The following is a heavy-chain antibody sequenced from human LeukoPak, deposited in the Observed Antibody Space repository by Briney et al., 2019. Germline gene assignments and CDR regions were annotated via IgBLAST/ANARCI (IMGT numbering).Heavy chain of an antibody. CDR2: IYHSGST. J-gene: IGHJ4*02. V-gene: IGHV4-38-2*01. D-gene: IGHD2-2*01. CDR3: AREGYCSSTSCAFDY. Sequence: SETLSLTCAVSGYSISSGYYWGWIRQPPGKGLEWIGSIYHSGSTYYNPSLKSRVTIPVDTSKNQFSLKLSSVTAADTAVYYCAREGYCSSTSCAFDYWGQGTLVTVSS. CDR1: GYSISSGYY.